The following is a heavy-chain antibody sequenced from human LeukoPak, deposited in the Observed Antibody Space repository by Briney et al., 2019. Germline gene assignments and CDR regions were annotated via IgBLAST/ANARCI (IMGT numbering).Heavy chain of an antibody. CDR2: IYYSGST. CDR1: GGSISSGDYY. CDR3: ARERPDRNYYYMDV. V-gene: IGHV4-30-4*08. Sequence: KPSQTLSLTCTVSGGSISSGDYYWSWIRQPPGKGLEWIGYIYYSGSTHYNPSLKSRVTISVDTSKNQFSLELSSVTAADTAVYYCARERPDRNYYYMDVWGKGTTVTVSS. J-gene: IGHJ6*03.